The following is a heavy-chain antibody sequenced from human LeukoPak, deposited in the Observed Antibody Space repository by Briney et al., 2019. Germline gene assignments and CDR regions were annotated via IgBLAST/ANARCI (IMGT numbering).Heavy chain of an antibody. CDR1: GFTFSSYS. D-gene: IGHD3-22*01. Sequence: PGGSLRLSCAASGFTFSSYSMNWVRQAPGKGLEWVSSISSSSSYIYYADSVKGRFTISRDNAKNSLYLQMNSLRAEDTAVYYCARDIIAKYYYDSSGYLGDYWGQGTLVTVSS. V-gene: IGHV3-21*01. J-gene: IGHJ4*02. CDR2: ISSSSSYI. CDR3: ARDIIAKYYYDSSGYLGDY.